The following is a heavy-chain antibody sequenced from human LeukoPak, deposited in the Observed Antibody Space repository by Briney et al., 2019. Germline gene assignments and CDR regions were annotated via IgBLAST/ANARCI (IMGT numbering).Heavy chain of an antibody. D-gene: IGHD6-19*01. CDR3: AKFKSQLGSLAVAGTDLDY. CDR2: ICGSGGST. CDR1: RFTFSSYA. Sequence: GGSLRLSCAASRFTFSSYAMSWVRQAPGKGLEWVSAICGSGGSTYYADSVKGRFTISRDNSKNTLYLQMNSLRAEDTAVYYCAKFKSQLGSLAVAGTDLDYWGQGTLVTVSS. J-gene: IGHJ4*02. V-gene: IGHV3-23*01.